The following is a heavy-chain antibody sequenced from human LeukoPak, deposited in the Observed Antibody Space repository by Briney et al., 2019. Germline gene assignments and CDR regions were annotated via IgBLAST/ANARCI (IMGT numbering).Heavy chain of an antibody. CDR1: EFSFSSHS. V-gene: IGHV3-21*01. CDR3: ARDGMITAYAFDI. CDR2: INSSGDYT. Sequence: KSGGSLRLSCAASEFSFSSHSMNWVRQAPGKGLEWVSTINSSGDYTCYADSVKGRFTISRDNAKNSLYLQMNSLRAEHTAVYYCARDGMITAYAFDIWGQGTMVTVSS. J-gene: IGHJ3*02. D-gene: IGHD3-16*01.